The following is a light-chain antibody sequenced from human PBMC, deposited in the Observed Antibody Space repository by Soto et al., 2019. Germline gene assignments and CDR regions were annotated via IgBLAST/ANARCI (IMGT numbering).Light chain of an antibody. CDR1: QGISSC. CDR3: HHHNSYPQT. Sequence: IQLTQSPSSLSASVGDRVTITCRASQGISSCLAWYQQKPGKAPKLLIYAASTLQSGVPSRFSGSGSGTDFTLTISSLQAEDFETYQWHHHNSYPQTFGEGTKVEIK. V-gene: IGKV1-9*01. J-gene: IGKJ4*01. CDR2: AAS.